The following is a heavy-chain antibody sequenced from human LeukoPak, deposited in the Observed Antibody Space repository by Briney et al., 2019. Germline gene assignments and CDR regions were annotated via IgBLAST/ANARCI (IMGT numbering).Heavy chain of an antibody. D-gene: IGHD2-2*01. CDR3: ARGWPKIVVVPASWFDP. Sequence: SETLSLTCAVYGGSFNGYYWSWIRQPRGKGLEWIGEINHSGSTNYNPSLKSRVTISVDTSKNQFSLKLSSVTAADTAVYYCARGWPKIVVVPASWFDPWGQGTLVTVSS. J-gene: IGHJ5*02. CDR2: INHSGST. CDR1: GGSFNGYY. V-gene: IGHV4-34*01.